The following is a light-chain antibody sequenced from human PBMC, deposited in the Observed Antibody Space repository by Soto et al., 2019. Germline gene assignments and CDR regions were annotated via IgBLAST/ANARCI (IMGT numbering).Light chain of an antibody. CDR1: QSVNSY. V-gene: IGKV3-11*01. J-gene: IGKJ5*01. Sequence: EIVLTQSPATLSLSPGERATLSCRASQSVNSYLAWYQQRPGQAPRLLIHDASSRATGIPARFSGCGSGTDFTLTISSLEPEDFAVYYCQQRTNWPSSTFGQGTRLEIK. CDR3: QQRTNWPSST. CDR2: DAS.